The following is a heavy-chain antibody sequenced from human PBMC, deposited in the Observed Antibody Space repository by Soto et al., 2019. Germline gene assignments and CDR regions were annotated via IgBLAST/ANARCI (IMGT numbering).Heavy chain of an antibody. CDR3: STAYYGDYT. CDR1: GFTFSNAW. D-gene: IGHD4-17*01. J-gene: IGHJ4*02. CDR2: IKSKTDGGTT. Sequence: EVQLVESGGGLVKPGGSLRLSCAASGFTFSNAWMTWVRQAPGKGLEWVGHIKSKTDGGTTDYAAPVRGRFTISRDDSKNTLYLQMNSLETEDAAVYYCSTAYYGDYTWGQGTLVTVSS. V-gene: IGHV3-15*01.